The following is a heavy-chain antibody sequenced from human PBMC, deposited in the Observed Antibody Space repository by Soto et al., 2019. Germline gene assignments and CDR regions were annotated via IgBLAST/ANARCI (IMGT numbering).Heavy chain of an antibody. CDR1: GYSFSDYG. D-gene: IGHD4-17*01. CDR3: TRRYGDPSSAAGFDY. CDR2: ISTYNGKT. V-gene: IGHV1-18*01. J-gene: IGHJ4*02. Sequence: QVPLVQSGREVKKPGASVKVSCKASGYSFSDYGISWVRQAPGQGLEWMGWISTYNGKTNSAQKLQGRVTMTTDRSTSTTYMELRSLRSDDTAVYYCTRRYGDPSSAAGFDYWGQGTLVTVSS.